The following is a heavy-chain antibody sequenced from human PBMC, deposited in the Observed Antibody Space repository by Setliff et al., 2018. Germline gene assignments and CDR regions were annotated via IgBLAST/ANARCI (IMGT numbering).Heavy chain of an antibody. CDR2: LTASGDTT. D-gene: IGHD6-13*01. J-gene: IGHJ3*02. CDR3: VKEGIAATGTAFDI. CDR1: GFSFSSYA. Sequence: PGGSLRLSCAASGFSFSSYAMSWVRQTPGKGLAWVSTLTASGDTTYYADSVQGRFTISRDNSKNTLFLQLNSLRPEDTAVYYCVKEGIAATGTAFDIWGQGTMVTVSS. V-gene: IGHV3-23*01.